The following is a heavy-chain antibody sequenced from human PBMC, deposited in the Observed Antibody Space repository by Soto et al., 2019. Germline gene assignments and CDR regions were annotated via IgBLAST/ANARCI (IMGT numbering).Heavy chain of an antibody. Sequence: PSETLSLTCTVSGGSISSGGYYWSWIRQHPGKGLEWIGYIYYSGSTYYNPSLKSRVTISVDASKNQFSLKLSSVTAADTAAYYCARDMNGVLGMGHWGQGTLVTVSS. CDR3: ARDMNGVLGMGH. CDR1: GGSISSGGYY. CDR2: IYYSGST. J-gene: IGHJ4*02. D-gene: IGHD2-8*01. V-gene: IGHV4-31*03.